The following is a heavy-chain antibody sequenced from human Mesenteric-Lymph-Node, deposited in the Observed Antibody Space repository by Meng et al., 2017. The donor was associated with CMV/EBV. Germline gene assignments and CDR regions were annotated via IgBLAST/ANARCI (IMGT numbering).Heavy chain of an antibody. V-gene: IGHV2-5*02. D-gene: IGHD6-13*01. CDR3: AHSSGIAAAGPFYFDY. Sequence: QITLKESGPTLVKPTQTLTLTCTFSGFSLSTSGVGVGGIRPPPGKALEWLALIYWDDDKRYSPSLKSRLTITKDTSKNQVVLTMTNMDPVDTATYYCAHSSGIAAAGPFYFDYWGQGTLVTVSS. J-gene: IGHJ4*02. CDR2: IYWDDDK. CDR1: GFSLSTSGVG.